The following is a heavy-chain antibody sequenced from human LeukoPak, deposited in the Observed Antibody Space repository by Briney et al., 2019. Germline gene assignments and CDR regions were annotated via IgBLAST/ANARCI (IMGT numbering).Heavy chain of an antibody. J-gene: IGHJ5*02. D-gene: IGHD1-14*01. CDR3: TTGRRGNWFDP. CDR2: IKSKTDGGTT. CDR1: GFTFSNAW. Sequence: GGSLGLSCAASGFTFSNAWMSWVRQAPGKGLEWVGRIKSKTDGGTTDYAAPVKGRFTISRDDSKNTLYLQMNSLKTEDTAVYYCTTGRRGNWFDPWGQGTLVTASS. V-gene: IGHV3-15*01.